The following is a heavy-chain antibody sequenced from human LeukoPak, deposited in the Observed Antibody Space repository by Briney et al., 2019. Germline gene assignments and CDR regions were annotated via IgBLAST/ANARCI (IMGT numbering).Heavy chain of an antibody. CDR1: GGSFSGYY. D-gene: IGHD3-3*01. V-gene: IGHV4-34*01. J-gene: IGHJ4*02. CDR2: INHSGST. CDR3: ATKSYDFWSGYYPYFDY. Sequence: PSETLSLTCAVYGGSFSGYYWSWIRQPPGKGLEWIGDINHSGSTNYNPSLKSRVTISVDTSKNQFSLKLSSVTAADTAVYYCATKSYDFWSGYYPYFDYWGQGTLVTVFS.